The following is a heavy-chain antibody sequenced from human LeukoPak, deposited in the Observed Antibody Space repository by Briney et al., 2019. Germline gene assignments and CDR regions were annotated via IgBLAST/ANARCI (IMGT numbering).Heavy chain of an antibody. CDR1: GYTFTGYY. CDR3: TRASCSSISCYLDY. Sequence: GASVKVSCKDSGYTFTGYYMHWVRQAPGQGLEWMGRINPNSGGTNYAQKFQGRVTMTRDTSISTAYMELSRLRSDDTAVYYCTRASCSSISCYLDYWGQGTLVTVSS. D-gene: IGHD2-2*01. V-gene: IGHV1-2*06. CDR2: INPNSGGT. J-gene: IGHJ4*02.